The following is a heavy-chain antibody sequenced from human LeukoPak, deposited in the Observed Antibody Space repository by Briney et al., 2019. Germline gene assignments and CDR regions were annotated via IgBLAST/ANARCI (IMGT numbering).Heavy chain of an antibody. CDR3: ARNHNYTDHYNHMDV. V-gene: IGHV1-69*06. CDR1: GGTYSYFA. D-gene: IGHD3-3*01. J-gene: IGHJ6*03. CDR2: IIPLFGSS. Sequence: ASVKVSCKASGGTYSYFAINWVRQAPGQGLEWMGGIIPLFGSSNYTHKFQGRVTFTADKSPNTVYMHLSSLRFEDTAVYYSARNHNYTDHYNHMDVWGGGTAITVSS.